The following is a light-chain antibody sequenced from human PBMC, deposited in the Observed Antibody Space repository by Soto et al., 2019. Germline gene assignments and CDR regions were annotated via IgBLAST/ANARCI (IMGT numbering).Light chain of an antibody. CDR3: QQFDNLPFT. CDR2: DSS. CDR1: QDINNY. J-gene: IGKJ5*01. V-gene: IGKV1-33*01. Sequence: DIQMTQSPSSLSASVGDRVTIICQASQDINNYLNWYQQKPGKAPKLLIYDSSNLEIGVPSRFSGSGYGTRFSFTISGLQPEDIATYYCQQFDNLPFTFGQGTRLEIK.